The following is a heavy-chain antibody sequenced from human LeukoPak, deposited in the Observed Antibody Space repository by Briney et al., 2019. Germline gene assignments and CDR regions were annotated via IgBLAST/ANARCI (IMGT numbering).Heavy chain of an antibody. Sequence: GGSQRLSCAASGFTFSNYWMSWVRQAPGNGPEWVANIKEDESEKNYVDSVKGRFTISRDSAKNSLYLQMNSLRAEDTAVYYCARGGVGATTYVWFDPWGQGTLVTVSS. CDR1: GFTFSNYW. J-gene: IGHJ5*02. V-gene: IGHV3-7*04. CDR2: IKEDESEK. D-gene: IGHD1-26*01. CDR3: ARGGVGATTYVWFDP.